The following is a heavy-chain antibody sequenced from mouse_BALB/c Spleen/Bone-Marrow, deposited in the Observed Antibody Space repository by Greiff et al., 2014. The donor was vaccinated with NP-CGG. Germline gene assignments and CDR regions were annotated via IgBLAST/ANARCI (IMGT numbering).Heavy chain of an antibody. CDR2: ISYSGST. V-gene: IGHV3-2*02. CDR3: ARNAYYYGNREFPY. J-gene: IGHJ3*01. D-gene: IGHD1-1*01. Sequence: EVQRVESGPGLVKPSQSLSLICTVTGYSITSDYAWNWIRQFPGNKLEWMGYISYSGSTSYNPSLKSRISLTRDTSKNQFFLQLNSVTTEDTATYYCARNAYYYGNREFPYWGQGTLVTVSA. CDR1: GYSITSDYA.